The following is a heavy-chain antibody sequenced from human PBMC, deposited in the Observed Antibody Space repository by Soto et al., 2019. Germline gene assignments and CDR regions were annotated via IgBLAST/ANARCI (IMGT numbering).Heavy chain of an antibody. CDR2: IYYSGST. D-gene: IGHD1-26*01. V-gene: IGHV4-59*01. J-gene: IGHJ4*02. CDR3: ARGGIVGATEFDY. CDR1: GGSISSYY. Sequence: SETLSLTCTVSGGSISSYYWSWIRQPPGKGLEWIGYIYYSGSTNYNPSLKSRVTISVDTSKNQFSLKLSSVTAADTAAYYCARGGIVGATEFDYWGQGTLVTVS.